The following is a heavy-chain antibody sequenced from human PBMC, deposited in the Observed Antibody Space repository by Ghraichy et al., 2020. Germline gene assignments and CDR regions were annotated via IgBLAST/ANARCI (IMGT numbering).Heavy chain of an antibody. CDR1: GFTFSRHW. V-gene: IGHV3-7*04. J-gene: IGHJ4*02. D-gene: IGHD6-19*01. Sequence: GGSLRLSCAASGFTFSRHWMNWVRQAPGKGLEWVANIKKDGSEKYYVDSVKGRFTISRDNVKNLVYLEMNSLRADDTAVYYCARSIIETVAGNDHWGQGTLVTVSS. CDR3: ARSIIETVAGNDH. CDR2: IKKDGSEK.